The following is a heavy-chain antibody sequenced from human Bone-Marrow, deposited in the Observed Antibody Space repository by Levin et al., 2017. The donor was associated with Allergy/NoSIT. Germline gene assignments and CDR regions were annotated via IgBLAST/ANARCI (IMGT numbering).Heavy chain of an antibody. Sequence: NVSGPTLVKPTQTLTLTCTFSGFSLSTSGVGVGWIRQPPGKALEWLALIYWDDDKRYSPSLKSRLTITKDTSKNQVVLTMTNMDPVDTATYYCAHESNYGWVGGYYFDYWGQGTLVTVSS. CDR2: IYWDDDK. V-gene: IGHV2-5*02. D-gene: IGHD4-11*01. CDR1: GFSLSTSGVG. CDR3: AHESNYGWVGGYYFDY. J-gene: IGHJ4*02.